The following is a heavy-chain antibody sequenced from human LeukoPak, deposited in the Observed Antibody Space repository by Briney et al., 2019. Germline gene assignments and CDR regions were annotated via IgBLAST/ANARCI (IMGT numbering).Heavy chain of an antibody. CDR2: ISSSSSYI. CDR1: GFTFSSYS. CDR3: ARDQHRYGSGKIWQH. D-gene: IGHD3-10*01. V-gene: IGHV3-21*01. Sequence: PGGSLRLSCAASGFTFSSYSMNWVRQAPGKGLEWVSSISSSSSYIYYADSVKGRYTISRDNAKNSLYLQMNSLRAEDTAVYYCARDQHRYGSGKIWQHWGQGTLVTVSS. J-gene: IGHJ1*01.